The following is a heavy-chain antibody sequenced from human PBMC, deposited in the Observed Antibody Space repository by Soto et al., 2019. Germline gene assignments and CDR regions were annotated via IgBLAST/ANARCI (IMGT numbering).Heavy chain of an antibody. D-gene: IGHD4-17*01. CDR2: INAGNGNT. J-gene: IGHJ6*02. CDR1: GYTFTSYA. Sequence: QVQLVQSGAEEKKPGASVKVSCKASGYTFTSYAMHWVRQAPGQRLEWMGWINAGNGNTKYSQKFQGRVTITRDTSASTAYMELSSLRSEDTAVYYWARGRGPQKPNYDTVTTTGMDVWGQGTTVTVSS. V-gene: IGHV1-3*05. CDR3: ARGRGPQKPNYDTVTTTGMDV.